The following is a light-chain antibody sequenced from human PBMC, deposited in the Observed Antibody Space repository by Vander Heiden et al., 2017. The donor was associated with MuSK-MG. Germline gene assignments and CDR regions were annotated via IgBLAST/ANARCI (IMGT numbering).Light chain of an antibody. CDR3: QSYDSSLSGFVV. CDR1: SSNIGAGYD. Sequence: QSVLTPPPSVSGAPGQRVTISCTGSSSNIGAGYDVHWYHQLPGTAPNLLIYVNSNRPSGVPDRFSGSKSGTSASLAITGLQAEDEADYYCQSYDSSLSGFVVFGGGTKLTVL. V-gene: IGLV1-40*01. CDR2: VNS. J-gene: IGLJ2*01.